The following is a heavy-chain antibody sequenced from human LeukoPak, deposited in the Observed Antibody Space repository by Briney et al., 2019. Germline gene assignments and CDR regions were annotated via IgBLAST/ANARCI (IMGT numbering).Heavy chain of an antibody. V-gene: IGHV3-7*03. CDR2: IKQDGSEK. Sequence: GGSLRLSCAASGFTFSRSWMTWVRQAPGKGLEWVANIKQDGSEKFYVDSVKGRFTISRDNAKNSLYLQMHSLRAKDTAVYYCARDRWSGYYDSSGLGSGLDIWGQGTMVTVSS. J-gene: IGHJ3*02. D-gene: IGHD3-22*01. CDR1: GFTFSRSW. CDR3: ARDRWSGYYDSSGLGSGLDI.